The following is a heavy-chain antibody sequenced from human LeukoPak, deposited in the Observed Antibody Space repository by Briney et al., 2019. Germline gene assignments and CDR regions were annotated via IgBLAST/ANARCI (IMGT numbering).Heavy chain of an antibody. CDR3: ARDLVGAAGY. Sequence: PGGSLRLSCAASGFSFSTYSMNWVRQAPGKGLEWVAVIWYDGSNKYYADSVKGRFTISRDNSKNTLYLQMNSLRAEDTAVYYCARDLVGAAGYWGQGTLVTVSS. V-gene: IGHV3-33*08. J-gene: IGHJ4*02. CDR2: IWYDGSNK. CDR1: GFSFSTYS. D-gene: IGHD1-26*01.